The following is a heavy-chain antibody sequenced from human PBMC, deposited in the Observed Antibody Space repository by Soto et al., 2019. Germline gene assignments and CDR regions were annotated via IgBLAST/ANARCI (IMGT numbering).Heavy chain of an antibody. Sequence: GGSLRLSCAASGFTFSSYSMNWVRQAPGKGLEWVSYISSSSSTIYYADSVKGRFTISRDNAKNSLYLQMNSLRDEDTAVYYCAKDKVPVVVTAPFAYWGQGTLVTVSS. CDR2: ISSSSSTI. J-gene: IGHJ4*02. D-gene: IGHD2-21*02. CDR3: AKDKVPVVVTAPFAY. V-gene: IGHV3-48*02. CDR1: GFTFSSYS.